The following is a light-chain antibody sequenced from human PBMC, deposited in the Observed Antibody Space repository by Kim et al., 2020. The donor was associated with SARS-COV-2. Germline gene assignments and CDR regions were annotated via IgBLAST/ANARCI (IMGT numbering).Light chain of an antibody. CDR1: QSIDSW. CDR3: QEYRSDRS. V-gene: IGKV1-5*03. Sequence: SASVGDRVTITCRASQSIDSWLARYQQKPGNAPKLLIYKASSLESAVPSRFSGSRSGTEFTLTISSLQHDDFATNYCQEYRSDRSFGQGTKVDIK. CDR2: KAS. J-gene: IGKJ1*01.